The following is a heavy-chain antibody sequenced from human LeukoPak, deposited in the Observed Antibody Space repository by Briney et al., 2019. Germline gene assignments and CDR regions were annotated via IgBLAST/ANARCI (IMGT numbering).Heavy chain of an antibody. Sequence: GGSLRLSCAASGFIFSSYAMSWVRQAPGKGLEWVSAISGSGGSTYYADSVKGRFTISRDNSKNTLYLQMNSLRAEDTAVYYCAKTVVPAAIGLWDVWGQGTTVTVSS. CDR1: GFIFSSYA. CDR3: AKTVVPAAIGLWDV. D-gene: IGHD2-2*02. V-gene: IGHV3-23*01. J-gene: IGHJ6*02. CDR2: ISGSGGST.